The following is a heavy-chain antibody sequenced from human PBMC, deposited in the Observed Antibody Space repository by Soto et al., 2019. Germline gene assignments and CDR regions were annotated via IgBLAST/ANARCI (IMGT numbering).Heavy chain of an antibody. CDR1: GFTFSSYA. D-gene: IGHD6-13*01. CDR3: AKIPHSSSWYLDAFDI. Sequence: EVQLLESGGGLVQPGGSLRLSCAASGFTFSSYAMSWVRQAPGKGLVWVSAISGSGGSTYYADSVKGRFTISRDNSKNTLYLQMTSLRAEDTAVYYCAKIPHSSSWYLDAFDIWGQGKMVTVSS. V-gene: IGHV3-23*01. J-gene: IGHJ3*02. CDR2: ISGSGGST.